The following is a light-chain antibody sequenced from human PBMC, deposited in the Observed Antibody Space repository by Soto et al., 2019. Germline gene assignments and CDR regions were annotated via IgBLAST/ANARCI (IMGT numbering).Light chain of an antibody. CDR2: DAS. V-gene: IGKV3-11*01. CDR1: QRVNIY. CDR3: QHRSGFT. J-gene: IGKJ3*01. Sequence: EIVLTQSPATLSLSPGERASLSCRASQRVNIYLAWYQQKPGQAPRLLIYDASNRATGIPARFSGSGSGTDFTLTISSREPEDFAVYYCQHRSGFTFGPGTKVDIK.